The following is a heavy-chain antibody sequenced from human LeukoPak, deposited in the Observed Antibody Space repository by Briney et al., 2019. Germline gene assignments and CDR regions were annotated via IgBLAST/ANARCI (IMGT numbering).Heavy chain of an antibody. D-gene: IGHD3-22*01. CDR2: ISAYNGNT. J-gene: IGHJ5*02. V-gene: IGHV1-18*01. CDR3: ALSRGYDTDWFDP. Sequence: GASVKVSCKASGYTFTSYGISWVRQAPGQGLEWMGWISAYNGNTNYAQKLQGRVTMTTDTSTSTASMELRSLRSDDTAVYYCALSRGYDTDWFDPWGQGTLVTVSS. CDR1: GYTFTSYG.